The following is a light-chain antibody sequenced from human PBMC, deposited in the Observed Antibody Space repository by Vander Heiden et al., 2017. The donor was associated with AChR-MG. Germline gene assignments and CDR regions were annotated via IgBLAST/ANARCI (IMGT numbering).Light chain of an antibody. Sequence: SYFLTQAPSVSLAPGQPAPVTCEGNDIGSKVVRWYQQKPGQGPVVVIYDDSNRPTEIPERFSGSNSGATATLTISRVEAGDEANYYCQMWDSISNHGVFGRGTRLTVL. J-gene: IGLJ3*02. CDR2: DDS. CDR1: DIGSKV. CDR3: QMWDSISNHGV. V-gene: IGLV3-21*02.